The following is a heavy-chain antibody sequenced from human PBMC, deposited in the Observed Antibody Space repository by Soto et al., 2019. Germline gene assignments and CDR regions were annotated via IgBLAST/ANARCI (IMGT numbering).Heavy chain of an antibody. Sequence: EVQLVESGGGLVQPGGSLRLSCAASGFTFSSYDMHWVRQATGKGLEWVSAIGTAGDTYYPGSVKGRFTISRENAKNSLYLQMNSLRAEDTAVYYCASSPPPDGLYYFDYWGQGTLVTVSS. CDR3: ASSPPPDGLYYFDY. CDR1: GFTFSSYD. D-gene: IGHD5-12*01. V-gene: IGHV3-13*01. J-gene: IGHJ4*02. CDR2: IGTAGDT.